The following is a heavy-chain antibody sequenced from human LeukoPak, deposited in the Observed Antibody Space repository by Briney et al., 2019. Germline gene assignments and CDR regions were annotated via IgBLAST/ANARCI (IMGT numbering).Heavy chain of an antibody. V-gene: IGHV4-31*03. CDR2: IYYSGST. J-gene: IGHJ4*02. CDR1: GGSISSGGYY. Sequence: SETLSLTCTVSGGSISSGGYYWSWIRQHPGKGLEWIGYIYYSGSTYYNPSLKSRVTISVDTSKNQFSLKLSSVTAADTAVYYCAREFPDDSSGYYLDYWGQGTLVTVPS. CDR3: AREFPDDSSGYYLDY. D-gene: IGHD3-22*01.